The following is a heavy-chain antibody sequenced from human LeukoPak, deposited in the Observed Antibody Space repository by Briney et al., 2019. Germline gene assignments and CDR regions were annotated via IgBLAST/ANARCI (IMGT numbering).Heavy chain of an antibody. CDR3: AKSQRNDQQVVQRIDY. CDR1: RFTFSTYA. Sequence: GGSLRLSCTASRFTFSTYAMSWVRQAPGKGLEWVSSISGSGDTTYFTGSVKGRFTISRDNSKNALYLQMSSLRAEDTAVYYCAKSQRNDQQVVQRIDYWGQGTLVAVSS. D-gene: IGHD2-2*01. J-gene: IGHJ4*02. V-gene: IGHV3-23*01. CDR2: ISGSGDTT.